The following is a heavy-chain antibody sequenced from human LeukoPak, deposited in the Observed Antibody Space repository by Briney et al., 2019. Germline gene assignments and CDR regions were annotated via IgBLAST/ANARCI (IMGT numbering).Heavy chain of an antibody. Sequence: GESLKISCQGSGYSFTSYWIGWVRQMPGKGLEWMGIIYPGDSDTRYSPSFQGQVTISADKSISTAYLQWSSLKASDTAMYYCARRGSSGWYGDDAFDIWGQGTMVTVSS. D-gene: IGHD6-19*01. J-gene: IGHJ3*02. V-gene: IGHV5-51*01. CDR1: GYSFTSYW. CDR3: ARRGSSGWYGDDAFDI. CDR2: IYPGDSDT.